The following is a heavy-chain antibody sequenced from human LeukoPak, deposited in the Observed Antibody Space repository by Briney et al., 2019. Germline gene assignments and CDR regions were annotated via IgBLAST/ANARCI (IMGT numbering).Heavy chain of an antibody. J-gene: IGHJ4*02. CDR3: ARSPDYGDYFDY. V-gene: IGHV4-39*07. D-gene: IGHD4-17*01. CDR2: IYYSGST. CDR1: GGSISSSSYY. Sequence: NTSETLSLTCTVSGGSISSSSYYWDWIRQPPGKGLEWIGSIYYSGSTNYNPSLKSRVTISVDTSKNQFSLKLSSVTAADTAVYYCARSPDYGDYFDYWGQGTLVTVSS.